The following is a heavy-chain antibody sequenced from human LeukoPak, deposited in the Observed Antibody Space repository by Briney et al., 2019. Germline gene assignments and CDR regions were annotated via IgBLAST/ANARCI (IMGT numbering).Heavy chain of an antibody. J-gene: IGHJ3*02. D-gene: IGHD6-19*01. CDR1: GGSISSYY. V-gene: IGHV4-59*12. CDR3: ARDRGIAVTPDDAFDI. Sequence: SETLSLTCTVSGGSISSYYWSWIRQPPGKGLEWIGYIYYSGSTNYNPSLKSRVTMSVDTSKNQFSLKLSSVTAADTAVYCCARDRGIAVTPDDAFDIWGQGTMVTVSS. CDR2: IYYSGST.